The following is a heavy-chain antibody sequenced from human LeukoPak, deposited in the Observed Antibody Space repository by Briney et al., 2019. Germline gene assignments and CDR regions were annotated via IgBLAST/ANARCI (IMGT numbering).Heavy chain of an antibody. V-gene: IGHV4-4*07. J-gene: IGHJ4*02. CDR3: ARDLVLGYCTNGVCSSYDY. Sequence: SETLSLTCTVSGGSISSYYWSWIRQPAGKGLEWIGRIYTSGCTNYNPSLKSRVTMSVDTSKNQFSLKLSSVTAADTAVYYCARDLVLGYCTNGVCSSYDYWGQGTLVTVSS. CDR1: GGSISSYY. D-gene: IGHD2-8*01. CDR2: IYTSGCT.